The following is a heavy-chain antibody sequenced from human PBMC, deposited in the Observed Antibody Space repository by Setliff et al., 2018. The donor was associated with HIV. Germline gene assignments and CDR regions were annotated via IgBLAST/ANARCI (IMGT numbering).Heavy chain of an antibody. CDR2: FMYTDIHYVNYLN. Sequence: TLSLTCAVSGASFVGDNHWSWIRQTPERGLEWIAYFMYTDIHYVNYLNYRNPSLASRLSISVDKSKNQFSLTLSSVTAAHTAVYYCARARSDWYNVRPYYFDLWGQGTPVTVSS. J-gene: IGHJ4*02. CDR3: ARARSDWYNVRPYYFDL. CDR1: GASFVGDNH. D-gene: IGHD6-19*01. V-gene: IGHV4-30-4*01.